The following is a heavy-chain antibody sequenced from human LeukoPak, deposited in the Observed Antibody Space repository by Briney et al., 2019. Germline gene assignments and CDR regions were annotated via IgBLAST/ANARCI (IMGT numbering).Heavy chain of an antibody. Sequence: SETLSLTCTVSGGSISSYYWSWIRQPPGKGLEWIGYIYYSGSTKYNPSLKSRVTISIDTSKNQFSLKLTSVTAADTAVYYCARVRDGYQGSYMDVWGKGTTVTVSS. CDR1: GGSISSYY. CDR2: IYYSGST. D-gene: IGHD5-24*01. J-gene: IGHJ6*03. V-gene: IGHV4-59*01. CDR3: ARVRDGYQGSYMDV.